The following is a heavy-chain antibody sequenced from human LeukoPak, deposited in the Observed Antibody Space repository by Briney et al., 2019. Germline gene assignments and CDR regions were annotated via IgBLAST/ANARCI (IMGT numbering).Heavy chain of an antibody. D-gene: IGHD6-6*01. V-gene: IGHV3-66*01. CDR1: GFIFSNNY. CDR2: IYASGIT. CDR3: ARGHGGSSSHRYSDY. Sequence: GGSLRLSCVASGFIFSNNYMSWVRQAPGKGLEWVSVIYASGITYYADSVKGRFTISRDNSKSTLYFQMNSLRAEDTAVYYCARGHGGSSSHRYSDYWGQGTQVTVSS. J-gene: IGHJ4*02.